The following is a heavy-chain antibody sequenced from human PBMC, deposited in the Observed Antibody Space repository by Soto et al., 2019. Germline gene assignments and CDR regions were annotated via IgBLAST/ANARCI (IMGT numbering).Heavy chain of an antibody. J-gene: IGHJ4*02. CDR2: IIPIFGTA. CDR3: ARSGRRDGYNPVDY. D-gene: IGHD5-12*01. Sequence: SVKVSCKASGGTFSSYAISWVRQAPGQGLEWMGGIIPIFGTANYAQKFQGRVTITADESTSTAYMELSSLRSEDTAVYYCARSGRRDGYNPVDYWGREPWSPSPQ. V-gene: IGHV1-69*13. CDR1: GGTFSSYA.